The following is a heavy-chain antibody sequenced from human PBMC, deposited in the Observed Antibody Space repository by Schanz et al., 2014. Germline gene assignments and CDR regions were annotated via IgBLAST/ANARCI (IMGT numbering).Heavy chain of an antibody. V-gene: IGHV3-53*01. CDR3: ARGGFYCTSITCQGYYHGMDV. D-gene: IGHD2-2*01. CDR1: GFTVSTNY. Sequence: EVPLVESGGGLIQPWGSLRLSCAASGFTVSTNYMSWVRQAPGKGLEWVSIIYSGGSTYYADSVKGRFTISRDNSKNTLYLQMNSLRAEDTAVYYCARGGFYCTSITCQGYYHGMDVWGQGTTVTVSS. CDR2: IYSGGST. J-gene: IGHJ6*02.